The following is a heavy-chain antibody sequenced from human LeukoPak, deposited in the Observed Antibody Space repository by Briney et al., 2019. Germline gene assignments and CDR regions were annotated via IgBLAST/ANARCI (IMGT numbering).Heavy chain of an antibody. CDR2: IYYSGST. CDR3: ARHMAVGRDGGYDRPFDY. CDR1: GGSISSGDYY. V-gene: IGHV4-30-4*08. Sequence: PSETLPLTCTVSGGSISSGDYYWSWIRQPPGKGLEWIGYIYYSGSTYYNPSLKSRVTISVDTSKNQFSLKLSSVTAADTAVYYCARHMAVGRDGGYDRPFDYWGQGTLVTVSS. D-gene: IGHD5-12*01. J-gene: IGHJ4*02.